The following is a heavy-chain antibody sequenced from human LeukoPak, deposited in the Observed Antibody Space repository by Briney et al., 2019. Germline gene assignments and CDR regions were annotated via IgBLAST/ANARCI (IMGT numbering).Heavy chain of an antibody. Sequence: GASVTVSCKASGGTFSSYAISWVRQAPGQGLEWMGRIIPILGIANYAQKFQGRVTITADKSTSTAYMELSSLRSEDTAVYYCARESVPNRSGSFNWFDPWGQGTLVTVSS. CDR2: IIPILGIA. CDR3: ARESVPNRSGSFNWFDP. D-gene: IGHD3-10*01. CDR1: GGTFSSYA. V-gene: IGHV1-69*04. J-gene: IGHJ5*02.